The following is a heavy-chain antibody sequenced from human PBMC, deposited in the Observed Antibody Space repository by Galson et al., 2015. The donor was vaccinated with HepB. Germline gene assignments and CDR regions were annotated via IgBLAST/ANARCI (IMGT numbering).Heavy chain of an antibody. Sequence: SVKVSCKASGYTFTGYYMHWVRQAPGQGLEWMGWINPNSGGTNYAQKFQGRVTMTRDTSISTAYMELSRLRSDDTAVYYCARAWRRDIVVVPAAIELDYWGQGTLVTVSS. V-gene: IGHV1-2*02. CDR1: GYTFTGYY. CDR3: ARAWRRDIVVVPAAIELDY. D-gene: IGHD2-2*02. CDR2: INPNSGGT. J-gene: IGHJ4*02.